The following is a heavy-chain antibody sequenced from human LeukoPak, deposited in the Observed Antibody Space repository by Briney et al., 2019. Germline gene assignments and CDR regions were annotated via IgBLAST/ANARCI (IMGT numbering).Heavy chain of an antibody. CDR2: IYHSGST. V-gene: IGHV4-38-2*02. CDR1: GYSITSGYY. J-gene: IGHJ4*02. D-gene: IGHD6-19*01. Sequence: RSSETLSLTCTVSGYSITSGYYWGWLRQPPGKGLEWIGSIYHSGSTYYNPSLKSRVTISVDTSKNQFSLKLTSVTAADTAVYYCAREPGFSSGSVDWGQGTLVTVPS. CDR3: AREPGFSSGSVD.